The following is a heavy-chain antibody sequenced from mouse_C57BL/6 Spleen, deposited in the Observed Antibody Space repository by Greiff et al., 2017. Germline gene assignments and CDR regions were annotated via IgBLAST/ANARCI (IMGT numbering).Heavy chain of an antibody. CDR2: IDPSDSET. D-gene: IGHD2-2*01. CDR1: GYTFTSYW. J-gene: IGHJ4*01. Sequence: QVHVKQPGAELVRPGSSVKLSCKASGYTFTSYWMHWVKQRPIQGLEWIGNIDPSDSETHYNQKFKDKATLTVDKSSSTAYMQLSSLTSEDSAVYYCAREVNYAMDYWGQGTSVTVSS. V-gene: IGHV1-52*01. CDR3: AREVNYAMDY.